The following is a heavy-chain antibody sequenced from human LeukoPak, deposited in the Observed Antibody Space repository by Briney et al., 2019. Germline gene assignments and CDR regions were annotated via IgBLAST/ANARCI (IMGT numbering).Heavy chain of an antibody. CDR1: GFNFNSYT. CDR3: ARVPPVDYYDTSGYYHDLDY. CDR2: VSGSSSHI. J-gene: IGHJ4*02. D-gene: IGHD3-22*01. V-gene: IGHV3-21*01. Sequence: GGSLRLSCGASGFNFNSYTMNWVRQAPGKGLEWVSSVSGSSSHIFYADSVKGRFTISRDNAKNSLYLQMSSLRAEGTAVYYCARVPPVDYYDTSGYYHDLDYWGQGTLVTVSS.